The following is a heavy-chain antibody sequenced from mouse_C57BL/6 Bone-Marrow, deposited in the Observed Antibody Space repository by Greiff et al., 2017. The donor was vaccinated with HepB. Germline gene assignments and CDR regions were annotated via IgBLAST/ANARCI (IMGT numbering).Heavy chain of an antibody. CDR3: ARGDYCGSSYWCFDV. CDR2: INYDGSST. D-gene: IGHD1-1*01. V-gene: IGHV5-16*01. Sequence: DVHLVESEGGLVQPGSSMKLSCTASGFTFSDYYMAWVRQVPEKGLEWVANINYDGSSTYYLDSLKSRFIISRDNAKNILYLQMSSLKSEDTATYYGARGDYCGSSYWCFDVWGTGTTVTVSS. J-gene: IGHJ1*03. CDR1: GFTFSDYY.